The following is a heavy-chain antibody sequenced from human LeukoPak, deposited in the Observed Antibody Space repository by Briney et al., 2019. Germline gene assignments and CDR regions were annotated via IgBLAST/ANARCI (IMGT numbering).Heavy chain of an antibody. CDR1: GGSFSGYY. V-gene: IGHV4-34*01. CDR2: INHSGST. D-gene: IGHD3-10*01. CDR3: ARISPRFYGSGSYYPRGYFDY. J-gene: IGHJ4*02. Sequence: SETLSLTCAVYGGSFSGYYWSWIRQPPGKGLEWIGEINHSGSTNYNPSLKSRVTISVDTSKNQFSLKLSSVTAADTAVYYCARISPRFYGSGSYYPRGYFDYWGQGTLVTVSS.